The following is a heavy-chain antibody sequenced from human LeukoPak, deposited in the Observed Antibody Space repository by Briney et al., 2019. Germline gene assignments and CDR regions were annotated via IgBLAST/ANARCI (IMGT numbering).Heavy chain of an antibody. V-gene: IGHV4-61*02. Sequence: PSETLSLTCTVSGGSISSGSYYWSWIRQPAGKGLEWIGRIYTSGSTNYNPSLKSRVTISVDTSKNQFSLKLSSVTAADTAVYYCAREVVVVPAAPRDSDAFDIWGQGTMVTVSS. J-gene: IGHJ3*02. CDR2: IYTSGST. D-gene: IGHD2-2*01. CDR1: GGSISSGSYY. CDR3: AREVVVVPAAPRDSDAFDI.